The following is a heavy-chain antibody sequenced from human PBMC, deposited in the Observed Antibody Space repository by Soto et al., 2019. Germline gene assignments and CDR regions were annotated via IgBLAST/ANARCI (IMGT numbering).Heavy chain of an antibody. CDR2: ISGSGVTS. J-gene: IGHJ4*02. CDR3: VRYSGYDFWRGYLY. D-gene: IGHD3-3*01. V-gene: IGHV3-23*01. Sequence: GGSLRLSCAASGFTFNTYVMTWVRQAPGKGLEWVSSISGSGVTSKYADSVKGRFTISRDNSKNTLYLQMNSLRAEDTAVYYCVRYSGYDFWRGYLYWGQGTLVTVSS. CDR1: GFTFNTYV.